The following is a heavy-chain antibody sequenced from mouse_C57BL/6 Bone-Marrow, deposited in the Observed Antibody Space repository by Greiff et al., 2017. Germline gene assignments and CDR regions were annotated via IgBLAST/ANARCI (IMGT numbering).Heavy chain of an antibody. Sequence: EVQLQQSGPELVKPGASVKISCKASGYTFTDYYMNWVKQSHGKSLEWIGDINPNNGGTSYNQKFKGKATLTVDKSSSTAYMELRSLTSEDSAVYYCARSLGRRDWYFDVWGTGTTVTVSS. J-gene: IGHJ1*03. CDR1: GYTFTDYY. V-gene: IGHV1-26*01. CDR2: INPNNGGT. D-gene: IGHD4-1*01. CDR3: ARSLGRRDWYFDV.